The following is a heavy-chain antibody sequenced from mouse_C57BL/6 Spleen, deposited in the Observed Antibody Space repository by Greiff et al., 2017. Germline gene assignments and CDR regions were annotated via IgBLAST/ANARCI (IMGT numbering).Heavy chain of an antibody. D-gene: IGHD2-5*01. CDR1: GYAFSSSW. J-gene: IGHJ1*03. V-gene: IGHV1-82*01. Sequence: QVQLKESGPELVKPGASVKISCKASGYAFSSSWMNWVKQRPGKGLEWIGRIYPGDGDTNYNRKFKGKATLTADKSSSTAYMQLSSLTSEDSAVYYCARSSYYSNGDDWYFDVWGTGTTVTVSS. CDR2: IYPGDGDT. CDR3: ARSSYYSNGDDWYFDV.